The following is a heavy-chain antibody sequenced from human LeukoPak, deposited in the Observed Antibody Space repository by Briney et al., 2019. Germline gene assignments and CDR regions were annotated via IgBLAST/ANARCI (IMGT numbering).Heavy chain of an antibody. J-gene: IGHJ4*02. CDR3: ARALGYSSSPDYFDY. CDR1: GFTFSSYA. Sequence: GGSLRLSCAASGFTFSSYAMHWVRQAPGKGLEWVAVISYDGSNKYYADSVKGRFTISRDNSKNTLYLQMNSLRAEDTAVYYCARALGYSSSPDYFDYWGQGTLVTVSS. CDR2: ISYDGSNK. V-gene: IGHV3-30*04. D-gene: IGHD6-13*01.